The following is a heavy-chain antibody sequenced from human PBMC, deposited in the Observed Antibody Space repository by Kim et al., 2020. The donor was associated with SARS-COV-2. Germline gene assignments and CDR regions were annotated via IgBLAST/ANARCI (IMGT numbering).Heavy chain of an antibody. CDR2: GTK. CDR3: ARGSANDY. J-gene: IGHJ4*02. D-gene: IGHD6-25*01. V-gene: IGHV3-48*02. Sequence: GTKYYADSFKERPTITRDNAKNSLYLQMNSLRDEDTDVYYCARGSANDYWGQGTLVTVSS.